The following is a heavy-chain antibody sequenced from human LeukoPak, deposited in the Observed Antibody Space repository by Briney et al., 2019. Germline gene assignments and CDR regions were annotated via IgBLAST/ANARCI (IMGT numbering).Heavy chain of an antibody. J-gene: IGHJ4*02. CDR2: IYNSGTT. D-gene: IGHD6-19*01. CDR3: TKATQWLAFDY. Sequence: PSETLSLTCTVSGGSTSSHFWSWIRQPPGKGLEWIGNIYNSGTTNYNPSLESRVTISVDTSKNQLSLQLTSVTAADTAVYYCTKATQWLAFDYWGRGTLVTVSS. V-gene: IGHV4-59*11. CDR1: GGSTSSHF.